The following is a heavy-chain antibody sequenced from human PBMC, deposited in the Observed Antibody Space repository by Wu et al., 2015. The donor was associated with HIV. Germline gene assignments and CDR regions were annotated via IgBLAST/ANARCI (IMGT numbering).Heavy chain of an antibody. J-gene: IGHJ4*02. Sequence: QVQLIQSETEVKKPGASVKVSCKTSGYTFRSYGISWVRQAPGQGLEWLGRINPNRGATNYARNFQGRVSLSTDTSINTVYLELSRLRSDDTAIYYCARDQNFGSGIVRGPPYNLDSWGQGTLVTVSS. V-gene: IGHV1-2*06. CDR2: INPNRGAT. CDR1: GYTFRSYG. CDR3: ARDQNFGSGIVRGPPYNLDS. D-gene: IGHD3-10*01.